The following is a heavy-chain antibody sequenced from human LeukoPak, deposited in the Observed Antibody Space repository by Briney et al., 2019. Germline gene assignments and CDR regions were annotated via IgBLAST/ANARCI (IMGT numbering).Heavy chain of an antibody. CDR1: GYSFTNYW. CDR3: ARQSRDGSKTRGYYFDY. V-gene: IGHV5-51*01. D-gene: IGHD3-10*01. CDR2: IYPDDSDT. J-gene: IGHJ4*02. Sequence: GESLKISCKGSGYSFTNYWIGWVRQMPGKGLEWMGIIYPDDSDTRYRPSFQGQVTMSADKSSSTAYLQMSSLKASDTAMYYCARQSRDGSKTRGYYFDYWGQGTLVTVSS.